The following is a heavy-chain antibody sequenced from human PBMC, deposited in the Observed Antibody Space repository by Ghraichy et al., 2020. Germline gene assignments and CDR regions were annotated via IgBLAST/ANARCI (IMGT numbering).Heavy chain of an antibody. CDR2: INYVGVT. CDR1: GGSIGGYY. D-gene: IGHD2-15*01. CDR3: ARGRYCGGGACYPRPSSFDY. Sequence: SETLSLTCSVYGGSIGGYYWSWIRHSPGQGLEWIGEINYVGVTIYNPSLESRVTISLDTYINQFSLSLASVTAADTALYFCARGRYCGGGACYPRPSSFDYWGQGIPVTVSS. V-gene: IGHV4-34*01. J-gene: IGHJ4*02.